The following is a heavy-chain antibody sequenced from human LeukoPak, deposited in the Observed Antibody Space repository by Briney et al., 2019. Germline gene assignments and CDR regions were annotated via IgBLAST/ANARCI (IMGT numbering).Heavy chain of an antibody. CDR2: IYCSGST. D-gene: IGHD6-13*01. CDR3: ARDSSRGYFDY. Sequence: PSETLSLTCTVSGGSISSYYWCWIRQPPGKGLEWIGYIYCSGSTNYNPSLKSRATISVDTSKNQFSLKLSSVTAADTAVYYCARDSSRGYFDYWGQGTLVTVSS. CDR1: GGSISSYY. V-gene: IGHV4-59*01. J-gene: IGHJ4*02.